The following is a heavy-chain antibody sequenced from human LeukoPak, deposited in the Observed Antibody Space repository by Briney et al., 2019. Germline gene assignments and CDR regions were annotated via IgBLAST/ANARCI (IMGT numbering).Heavy chain of an antibody. CDR2: IYSGGTT. CDR1: GFTFSNYW. Sequence: QPGGSLRLSCAASGFTFSNYWMSWVRQAPGKELEWVSVIYSGGTTYYADSVKGRFTISRDNSKNTLHLQMNSLRAEDTAVYYCARDQYSYAHAAHWGQGTLVTVSS. V-gene: IGHV3-66*01. D-gene: IGHD5-18*01. CDR3: ARDQYSYAHAAH. J-gene: IGHJ4*02.